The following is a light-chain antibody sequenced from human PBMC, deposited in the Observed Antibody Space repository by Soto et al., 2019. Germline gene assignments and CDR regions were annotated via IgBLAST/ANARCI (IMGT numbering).Light chain of an antibody. CDR2: DAS. J-gene: IGKJ4*02. CDR3: QQYNQWPIT. Sequence: EKVMTQSPATLSVSAGERASLSCRASQSVSNSLAWYQQKPGQAPRLLIYDASTRATGIPARFSGSASGTEFTLTISSLQSEDSAVYYCQQYNQWPITFGGGTKVDIK. V-gene: IGKV3-15*01. CDR1: QSVSNS.